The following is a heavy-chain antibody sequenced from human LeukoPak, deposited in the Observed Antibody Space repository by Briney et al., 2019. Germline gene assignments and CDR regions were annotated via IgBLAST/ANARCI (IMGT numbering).Heavy chain of an antibody. CDR2: IYYSGTT. Sequence: PSETLSLTCTVSGGSISSDYWSWIRQSPGKGLEWIGYIYYSGTTSYNPSLKSRVTISLDTSKNQFSLKLSSVTAADTAVYYCARVASYDSSSYYAYWGQGTLVTVSS. V-gene: IGHV4-59*01. CDR3: ARVASYDSSSYYAY. D-gene: IGHD3-22*01. J-gene: IGHJ4*02. CDR1: GGSISSDY.